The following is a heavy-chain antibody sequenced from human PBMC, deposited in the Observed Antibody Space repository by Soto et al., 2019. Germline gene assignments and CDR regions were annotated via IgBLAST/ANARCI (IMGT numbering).Heavy chain of an antibody. CDR2: ISRSGTT. V-gene: IGHV4-4*02. D-gene: IGHD6-19*01. CDR1: GGSISSSNW. Sequence: QVQLQESGPGLVKPSGTLSLTCAVTGGSISSSNWWTWVRQPPGEGLEWVVEISRSGTTNYKPSLKSRVSISVDKSRNEFSLNLGSVNAADTAMYYCARDSASSGVFTWGQGTMVTVSS. J-gene: IGHJ3*01. CDR3: ARDSASSGVFT.